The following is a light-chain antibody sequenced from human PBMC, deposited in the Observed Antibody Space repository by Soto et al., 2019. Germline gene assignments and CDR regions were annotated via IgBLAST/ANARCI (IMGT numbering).Light chain of an antibody. Sequence: EIVLTQSPGTLSLSPGERATLSCRASQSVSNNYLAWYQQKPGQDPRLLIYGASSRATGIPDRFSGSGSGTDFTLTISRLEPEDFAVYYCQQYGSSVTFGQGTRLEIK. V-gene: IGKV3-20*01. J-gene: IGKJ5*01. CDR1: QSVSNNY. CDR3: QQYGSSVT. CDR2: GAS.